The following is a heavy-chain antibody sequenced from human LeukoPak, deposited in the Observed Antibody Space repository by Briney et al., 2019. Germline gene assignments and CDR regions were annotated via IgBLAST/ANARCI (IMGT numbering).Heavy chain of an antibody. CDR1: GFTFSSHA. CDR2: VSYDGSDK. J-gene: IGHJ4*02. CDR3: SRGCSTGTICFLIDY. Sequence: GGSLRLSCAASGFTFSSHAIHWVRQTPGRGLEWVAVVSYDGSDKYFADSVMGRLTISRDNSKSTAYLHMNSLTAEDAAVYYFSRGCSTGTICFLIDYWGQGTLVTVSS. D-gene: IGHD2-15*01. V-gene: IGHV3-30*03.